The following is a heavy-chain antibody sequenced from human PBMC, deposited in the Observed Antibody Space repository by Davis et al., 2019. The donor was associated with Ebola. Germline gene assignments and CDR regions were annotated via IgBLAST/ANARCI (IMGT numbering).Heavy chain of an antibody. CDR1: GGSFSGYY. CDR2: INHSGST. J-gene: IGHJ4*02. Sequence: GSLRLSCAVYGGSFSGYYWSWIRQPPGKGLEWIGEINHSGSTNYNPSLKSRLIISIDTSKNQFSLKLSSVTAADTAVYYCARRISGSYSDYWGQGTLVTVSS. V-gene: IGHV4-34*01. CDR3: ARRISGSYSDY. D-gene: IGHD1-26*01.